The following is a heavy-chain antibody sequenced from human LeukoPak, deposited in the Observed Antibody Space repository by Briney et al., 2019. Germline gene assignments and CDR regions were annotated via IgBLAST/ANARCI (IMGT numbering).Heavy chain of an antibody. V-gene: IGHV1-2*02. J-gene: IGHJ4*02. CDR3: ARATIADSSTNYIDY. D-gene: IGHD3-22*01. CDR2: INPNKGGT. CDR1: GYTFSDYY. Sequence: AAVKVPCKASGYTFSDYYMHWVRQAPGQGLEWMGWINPNKGGTNYAQKFQGRVTMTRDMSISTAYMEVSRLTSDDTAVYYCARATIADSSTNYIDYWGLGTLATLSS.